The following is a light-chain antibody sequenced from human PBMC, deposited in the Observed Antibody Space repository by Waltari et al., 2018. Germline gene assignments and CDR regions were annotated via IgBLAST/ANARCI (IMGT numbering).Light chain of an antibody. CDR2: ELS. J-gene: IGLJ3*02. CDR1: GSDVGKYDY. V-gene: IGLV2-8*01. Sequence: QSALTQPPAASGSPGQSVTISCTGTGSDVGKYDYVSWYQQHPGKAPKLMIYELSKRPSGVPDRFSGSKSGNTASLTVSGLQAEDEADYYCSSYASSHYWVFGGGTKLTVL. CDR3: SSYASSHYWV.